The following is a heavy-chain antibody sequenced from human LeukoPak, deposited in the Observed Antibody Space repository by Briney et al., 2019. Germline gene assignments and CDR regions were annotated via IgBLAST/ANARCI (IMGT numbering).Heavy chain of an antibody. Sequence: SVKVSCKASVGTFSSYAFSWVRQAPGQGLEWMGRIIPILATEFYAQKVQDRLTITADPSTSTAYMELSSLRSDDTAVYYCARDRRAAGGFFSPEYWGQGTQVTVSS. J-gene: IGHJ4*02. CDR2: IIPILATE. CDR1: VGTFSSYA. CDR3: ARDRRAAGGFFSPEY. V-gene: IGHV1-69*11. D-gene: IGHD6-13*01.